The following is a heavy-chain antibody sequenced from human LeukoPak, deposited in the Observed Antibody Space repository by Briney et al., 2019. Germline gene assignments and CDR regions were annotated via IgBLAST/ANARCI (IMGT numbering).Heavy chain of an antibody. V-gene: IGHV3-23*01. CDR1: GFTFSSYA. Sequence: GGSLRLSCAASGFTFSSYATSWVRQAPGKGLEWVAAIIRSGGSTYYADSVKGRFTISRDNSKNTLYLQMNSLRAEDTAVYYCAKDRGTAMVSDYWGQGTLVTVSS. J-gene: IGHJ4*02. D-gene: IGHD5-18*01. CDR2: IIRSGGST. CDR3: AKDRGTAMVSDY.